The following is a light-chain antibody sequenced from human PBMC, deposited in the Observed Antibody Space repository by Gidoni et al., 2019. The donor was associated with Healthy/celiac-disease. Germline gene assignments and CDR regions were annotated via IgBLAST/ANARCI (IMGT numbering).Light chain of an antibody. CDR1: QSVSSN. CDR3: QQYNNWPPRWT. J-gene: IGKJ1*01. V-gene: IGKV3-15*01. Sequence: EIVMTQSPATLSVSPGERATLSGRASQSVSSNLAWYQQKPSQAPGLLIYGASTRATGIPARFSGSGSGTEFTLTISSLQSEDFAVYYCQQYNNWPPRWTFGQGTKVEIK. CDR2: GAS.